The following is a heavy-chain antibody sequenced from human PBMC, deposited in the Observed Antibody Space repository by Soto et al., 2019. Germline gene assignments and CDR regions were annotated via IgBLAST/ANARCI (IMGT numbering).Heavy chain of an antibody. CDR1: GYTFARST. D-gene: IGHD3-16*01. CDR2: INVGNGDT. V-gene: IGHV1-3*01. Sequence: QVKLLQSGAELKKPGASVKVSCKASGYTFARSTMQWVRQAPGQRLEWMGWINVGNGDTQFSQNFQGRVTFTRDTSASTAYMEVSRLRSEDTAVYYCATSWSLGRSLHHWGQGTLVTVSS. CDR3: ATSWSLGRSLHH. J-gene: IGHJ4*02.